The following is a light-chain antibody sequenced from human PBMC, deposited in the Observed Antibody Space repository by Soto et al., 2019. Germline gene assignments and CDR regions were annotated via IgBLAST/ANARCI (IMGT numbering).Light chain of an antibody. CDR3: CSSGGSPTYV. J-gene: IGLJ1*01. V-gene: IGLV2-23*02. CDR2: EVN. CDR1: SSNVRSYKL. Sequence: QSVLTQPASVSGSPGQSITISCTGTSSNVRSYKLVSWYQQHPGKAPKLMIFEVNKRPSGVSNRFSGSKSGNTASLTISGLKVEDEADYYCCSSGGSPTYVFGTGTKVTV.